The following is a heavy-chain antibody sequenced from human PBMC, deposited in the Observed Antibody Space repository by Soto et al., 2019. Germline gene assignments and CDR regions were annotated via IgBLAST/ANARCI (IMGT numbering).Heavy chain of an antibody. V-gene: IGHV1-8*01. J-gene: IGHJ4*02. CDR3: ARAEPYSTSSPFDY. CDR1: GYTFTNYN. CDR2: MNPNSGNT. Sequence: QVQLVQSGAEVKKPGASVKVSCKTSGYTFTNYNINWVRQATGQGLGWMGWMNPNSGNTGYAQKFQRRVTTTSNTSITTAYMELSSLRSGDTAVYYCARAEPYSTSSPFDYWGQGTLVTVSS. D-gene: IGHD6-6*01.